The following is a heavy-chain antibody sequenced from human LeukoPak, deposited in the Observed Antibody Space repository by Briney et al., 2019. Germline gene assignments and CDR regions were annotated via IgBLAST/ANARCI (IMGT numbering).Heavy chain of an antibody. D-gene: IGHD5-18*01. Sequence: ASVKVSCKSSGYTFTSYGISWVRQAPGQGLEWMGGISAYNGNTNYAQKLQGRVTMTTDTSTSTAYMELRSLRSDDTAVYYCARDRERGYSYGWDFDYWGQGTLVTVSS. J-gene: IGHJ4*02. V-gene: IGHV1-18*01. CDR2: ISAYNGNT. CDR1: GYTFTSYG. CDR3: ARDRERGYSYGWDFDY.